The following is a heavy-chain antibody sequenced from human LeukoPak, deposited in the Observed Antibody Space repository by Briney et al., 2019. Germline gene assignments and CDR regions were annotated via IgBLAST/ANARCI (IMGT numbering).Heavy chain of an antibody. J-gene: IGHJ4*02. CDR1: GGSISRNNW. D-gene: IGHD5-24*01. CDR2: IYHSGSA. Sequence: PSGTLSLTCAVSGGSISRNNWWSWVRQPPGKGLEWIGEIYHSGSANYNPSLKSRVTISVDTSKNQFSLKLTSVTAADTAVYYCARLYLPATRFDYWGQGTLVTVSS. CDR3: ARLYLPATRFDY. V-gene: IGHV4-4*02.